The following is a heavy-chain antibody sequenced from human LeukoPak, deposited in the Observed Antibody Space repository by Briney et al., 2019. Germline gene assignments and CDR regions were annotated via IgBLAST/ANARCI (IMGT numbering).Heavy chain of an antibody. Sequence: PSETLSLTCAVYGGSFSGYYWSWIRQPPGKGLEWIGEINHSGSTNYNPSLKSRVTISVDTSKSQFYLKVSSVTAADTAVYYCARGSSRLNWFDPWGQGALVTVSS. J-gene: IGHJ5*02. V-gene: IGHV4-34*01. CDR2: INHSGST. CDR3: ARGSSRLNWFDP. D-gene: IGHD6-13*01. CDR1: GGSFSGYY.